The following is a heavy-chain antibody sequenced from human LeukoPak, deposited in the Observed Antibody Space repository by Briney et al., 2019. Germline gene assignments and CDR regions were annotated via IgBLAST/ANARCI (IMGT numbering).Heavy chain of an antibody. CDR3: AKYGNSGWVIDN. D-gene: IGHD6-19*01. CDR1: GGSIGSNY. J-gene: IGHJ4*02. Sequence: SETLSLTCTVSGGSIGSNYWTWIRQPPGEGLEYIGYIYYTGATNYNPSLKSRVTISVDTSKNQFSLKMTSVTAADTAVYFCAKYGNSGWVIDNWGQGTLVTVSS. CDR2: IYYTGAT. V-gene: IGHV4-59*08.